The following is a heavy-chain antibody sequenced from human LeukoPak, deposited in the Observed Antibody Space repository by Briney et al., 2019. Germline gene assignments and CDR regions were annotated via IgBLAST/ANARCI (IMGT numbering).Heavy chain of an antibody. Sequence: SETLSLTCTVSGGSISSYYWSWIRQPPGKGLEWIGYIYYSGSTNYNPYLKSRVTISVDTSKNQFSLKLSSVTAADTAVYYCARRGGMVGAPNWFDPWGQGTLVTVSS. J-gene: IGHJ5*02. CDR3: ARRGGMVGAPNWFDP. CDR2: IYYSGST. CDR1: GGSISSYY. V-gene: IGHV4-59*08. D-gene: IGHD3-10*02.